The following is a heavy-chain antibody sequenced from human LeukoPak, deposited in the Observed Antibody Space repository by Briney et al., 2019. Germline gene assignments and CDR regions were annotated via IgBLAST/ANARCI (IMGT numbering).Heavy chain of an antibody. CDR1: GFISSDYY. CDR2: ISSSGTTI. J-gene: IGHJ4*02. CDR3: ARDLGYSAYPKDWHYFDY. D-gene: IGHD5-12*01. V-gene: IGHV3-11*01. Sequence: GGSLRLSCAASGFISSDYYMSWIRQAPGKGLEWVSYISSSGTTIYYADSLKGRFTISRDNAKDSLYLQMNSLRAEDTAVYYCARDLGYSAYPKDWHYFDYWGQGTLVTVSS.